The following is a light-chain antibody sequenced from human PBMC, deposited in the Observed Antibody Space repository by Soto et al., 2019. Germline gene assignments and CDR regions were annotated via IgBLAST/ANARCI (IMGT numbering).Light chain of an antibody. CDR3: SSYTNTSPHVI. J-gene: IGLJ2*01. CDR1: SSDIGGYNH. Sequence: QSALTQPASVSGSPGQSITISCTGASSDIGGYNHVSWYQQHPGKAPKLIIYNVSHRPSGVSTRFSGSKYGNTASLIIAGLQAEDEADHFCSSYTNTSPHVIFGGGTKLTVL. CDR2: NVS. V-gene: IGLV2-14*03.